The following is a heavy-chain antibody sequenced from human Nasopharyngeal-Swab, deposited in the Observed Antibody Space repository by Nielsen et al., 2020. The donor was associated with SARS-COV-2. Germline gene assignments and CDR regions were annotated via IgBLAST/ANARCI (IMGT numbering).Heavy chain of an antibody. CDR2: IYSGGSA. V-gene: IGHV3-53*03. Sequence: WIRQPPGKGPEWVSVIYSGGSAYSADSMKGRVTISRDNSKNTLYLQMNSLRAEDTAVYYCARGAYDSSGYFWDCWGPGTLVTVSS. D-gene: IGHD3-22*01. J-gene: IGHJ4*02. CDR3: ARGAYDSSGYFWDC.